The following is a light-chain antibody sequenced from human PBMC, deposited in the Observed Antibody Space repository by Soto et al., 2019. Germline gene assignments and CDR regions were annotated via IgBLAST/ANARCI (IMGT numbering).Light chain of an antibody. Sequence: EIVLTQSPATLSLSPGERATLSCGVSQSLSSSYLAWYQQKPGLAPRLLIYDASKRAPGVPARFSGSGSGTDFTLTIARLEPGDFAVYYCQQYGNSPQTFGQGTKVDI. V-gene: IGKV3D-20*01. J-gene: IGKJ1*01. CDR3: QQYGNSPQT. CDR1: QSLSSSY. CDR2: DAS.